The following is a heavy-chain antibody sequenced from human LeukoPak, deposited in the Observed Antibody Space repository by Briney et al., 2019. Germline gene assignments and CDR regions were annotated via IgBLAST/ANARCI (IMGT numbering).Heavy chain of an antibody. CDR3: AREQLSITSYGMDV. CDR2: INHSGST. Sequence: SETLSLTCGVSGMSLSDYYWTWIRQSPGKGLEWIGEINHSGSTNYNPSLKSRVTISVDTSKNQFSLKLSSVTAADTAVYYCAREQLSITSYGMDVWGQGTTVTVSS. CDR1: GMSLSDYY. D-gene: IGHD3-10*01. J-gene: IGHJ6*02. V-gene: IGHV4-34*01.